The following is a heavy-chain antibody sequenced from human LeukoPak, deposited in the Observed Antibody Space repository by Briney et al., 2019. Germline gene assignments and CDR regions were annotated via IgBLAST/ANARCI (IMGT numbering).Heavy chain of an antibody. D-gene: IGHD1-20*01. Sequence: PSETLSLTCTVSADSISTYYWNWIRLAPGPGLEWIGNLSTSGDTDYNPSLKSRVTISMDTSKNQVPLKLSSVTAADTAVYFCACAPNWNFFDYWGQGILVTVSS. CDR2: LSTSGDT. CDR3: ACAPNWNFFDY. CDR1: ADSISTYY. J-gene: IGHJ4*02. V-gene: IGHV4-4*09.